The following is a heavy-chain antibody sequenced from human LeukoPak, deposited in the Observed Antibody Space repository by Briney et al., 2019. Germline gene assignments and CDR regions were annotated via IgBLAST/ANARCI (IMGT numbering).Heavy chain of an antibody. J-gene: IGHJ4*02. CDR2: ISSSGSTI. V-gene: IGHV3-11*04. CDR1: GFTFSDYY. Sequence: GGSLRLSCAASGFTFSDYYMSWIRQAPGKGLEWVSYISSSGSTIYYADSVKGRFNISRDNAKNSLYLQMNSLRAEDTAVYYCARVTDSSAFDYWGQGTLVTVSS. CDR3: ARVTDSSAFDY. D-gene: IGHD3-22*01.